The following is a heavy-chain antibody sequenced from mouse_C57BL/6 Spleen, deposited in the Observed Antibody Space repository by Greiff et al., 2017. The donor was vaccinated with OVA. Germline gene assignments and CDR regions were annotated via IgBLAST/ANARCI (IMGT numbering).Heavy chain of an antibody. CDR2: IYPGSGNT. J-gene: IGHJ2*01. CDR3: ARPWDVVDY. V-gene: IGHV1-66*01. D-gene: IGHD4-1*01. Sequence: VQLQQSGPELVKPGASVKISCKASGYSFTSYYIHWVKQRPGQGLEWIGWIYPGSGNTKYNEKFKGKATLTADTSSSTAYLQLSSLTSEDSAVYYCARPWDVVDYWGQGTTLTVSS. CDR1: GYSFTSYY.